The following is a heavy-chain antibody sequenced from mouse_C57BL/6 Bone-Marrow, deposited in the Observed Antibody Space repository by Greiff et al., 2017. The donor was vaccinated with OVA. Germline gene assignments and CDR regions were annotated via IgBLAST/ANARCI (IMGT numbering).Heavy chain of an antibody. CDR3: ARLDGNYAAY. D-gene: IGHD2-1*01. J-gene: IGHJ3*01. CDR1: GYTFTSYW. CDR2: IDPSDSET. V-gene: IGHV1-52*01. Sequence: VQLQQPGAELVRPGSSVKLSCKASGYTFTSYWMHWVKQRPIQGLEWIGNIDPSDSETHYNQKFKDKATLTVDKSSSTAYMQLSSLTSEDSAVYYCARLDGNYAAYWGQGTLVTVSA.